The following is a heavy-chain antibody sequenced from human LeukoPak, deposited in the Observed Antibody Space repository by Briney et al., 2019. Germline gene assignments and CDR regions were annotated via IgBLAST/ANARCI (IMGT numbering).Heavy chain of an antibody. V-gene: IGHV1-2*02. D-gene: IGHD7-27*01. J-gene: IGHJ4*02. CDR2: INPNNGGT. CDR1: GYTFTGYY. CDR3: ARGGKSELGTCDY. Sequence: ASVKVSCKASGYTFTGYYMHWVRQAPGQGLEWMGWINPNNGGTNYAQRFQGRVTMTTDTSISTAYMELSRLRSDDTAVYYRARGGKSELGTCDYWGQGTLVTVSS.